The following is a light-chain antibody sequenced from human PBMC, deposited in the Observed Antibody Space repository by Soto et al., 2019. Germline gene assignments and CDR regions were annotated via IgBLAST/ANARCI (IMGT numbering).Light chain of an antibody. CDR1: QSVSTN. Sequence: EVVLTQSPATLSVSPGERATLSCRASQSVSTNLAWYQQKPGQVPRLLISGASTRATDIPARFSGSGSGTAFTLTISSLQSEDFAVYYCQQFEKWPITFGQGTRLEIK. V-gene: IGKV3-15*01. J-gene: IGKJ5*01. CDR2: GAS. CDR3: QQFEKWPIT.